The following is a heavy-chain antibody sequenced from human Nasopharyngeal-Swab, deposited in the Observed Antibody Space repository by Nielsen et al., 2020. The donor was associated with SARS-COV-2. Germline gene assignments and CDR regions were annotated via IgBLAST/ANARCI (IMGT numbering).Heavy chain of an antibody. CDR2: ISGSGRST. D-gene: IGHD2-8*01. CDR1: GFTISSYA. J-gene: IGHJ4*02. V-gene: IGHV3-23*01. CDR3: ARGQLGYCTNGLCYPLDY. Sequence: GGSLRLSCAASGFTISSYAMSWVRQAPGKGLEWVSSISGSGRSTYYADSVKGRFTISRDNSKNTLYLQMNSLRAEDTAVYYCARGQLGYCTNGLCYPLDYWGQGTLVTVSS.